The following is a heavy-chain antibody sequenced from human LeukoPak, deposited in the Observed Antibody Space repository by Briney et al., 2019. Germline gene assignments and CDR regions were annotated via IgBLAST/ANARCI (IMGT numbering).Heavy chain of an antibody. CDR1: GFTFSSYA. V-gene: IGHV4-34*01. CDR3: ARDHGPRWMTTVVNPFDY. CDR2: INHSGST. D-gene: IGHD4-17*01. J-gene: IGHJ4*02. Sequence: TGGSLRLSCAASGFTFSSYAMHWVRQPPGKGLEWIGEINHSGSTNYNPSLKSRVTISVDTSKNQFSLKLSSVTAADTAVYYCARDHGPRWMTTVVNPFDYWGQGTLVTVSS.